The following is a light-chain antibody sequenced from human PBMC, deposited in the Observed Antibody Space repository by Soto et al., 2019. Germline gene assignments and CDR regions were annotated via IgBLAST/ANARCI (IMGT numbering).Light chain of an antibody. CDR2: GAS. Sequence: EIVLTQSPGTLSLSPGERATLSCRASQSVSSSYLAWYQQKPGQAPRLLVYGASSRATGIPDRFSGSGSGTDFTLTISRLEPSDFAVYYCQQYGSSLITFGQGPRLEIK. J-gene: IGKJ5*01. CDR3: QQYGSSLIT. CDR1: QSVSSSY. V-gene: IGKV3-20*01.